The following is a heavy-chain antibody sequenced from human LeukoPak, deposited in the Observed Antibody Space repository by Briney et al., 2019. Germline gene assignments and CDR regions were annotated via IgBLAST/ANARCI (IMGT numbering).Heavy chain of an antibody. CDR2: ISGDGTDL. V-gene: IGHV3-23*01. J-gene: IGHJ4*02. CDR1: GFTFNNYA. CDR3: AKKRGGNNPYDY. Sequence: GGSLRLSCAASGFTFNNYAMSWVRQAPGKGLEWVSVISGDGTDLDYADSVKGRFTISRDTSKSMVFLQMNSLRVEDTAVYYCAKKRGGNNPYDYWGQGTLVTVSS. D-gene: IGHD3-10*01.